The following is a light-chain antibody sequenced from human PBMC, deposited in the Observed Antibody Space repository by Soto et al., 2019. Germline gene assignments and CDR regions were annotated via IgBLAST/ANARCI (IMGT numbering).Light chain of an antibody. Sequence: QSVLTQPPSVSAAPGQKVTISCSGSSSNIGNDYVSWYQQLPGTAPKLLIYDNYKRPSGIPDRFSGSKSGTSGTLGITGLQTGDEADYYCGTWDIIVSAYVFGSGTKVTVL. V-gene: IGLV1-51*01. J-gene: IGLJ1*01. CDR2: DNY. CDR3: GTWDIIVSAYV. CDR1: SSNIGNDY.